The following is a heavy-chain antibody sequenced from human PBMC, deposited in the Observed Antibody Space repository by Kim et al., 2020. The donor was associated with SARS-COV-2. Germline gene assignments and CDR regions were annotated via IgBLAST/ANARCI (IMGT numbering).Heavy chain of an antibody. CDR3: ARDPAPKMATIWGGYYYYGMDV. D-gene: IGHD5-12*01. Sequence: SVKVSCKASGGTFSSYAISWVRQAPGQGLEWMGGIIPIFGTANYAQKFQGRVTITADESTSTAYMEMSSLRSEDTAVYYCARDPAPKMATIWGGYYYYGMDVWGQGTTVTVSS. V-gene: IGHV1-69*13. CDR1: GGTFSSYA. J-gene: IGHJ6*02. CDR2: IIPIFGTA.